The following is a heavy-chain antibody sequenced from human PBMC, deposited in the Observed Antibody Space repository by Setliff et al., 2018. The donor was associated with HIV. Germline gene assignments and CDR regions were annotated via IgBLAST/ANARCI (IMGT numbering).Heavy chain of an antibody. V-gene: IGHV1-46*01. J-gene: IGHJ4*02. D-gene: IGHD4-4*01. CDR2: INPSGGST. Sequence: WASVKVSCKASGGTFSSYAIYWVRQAPGQGLEWMAIINPSGGSTSYAQKFQGRVTMTSDTSTSTVYMELSSLRSEDTAVYYCARALYTNLAHFDYLGQGTLVTVSS. CDR1: GGTFSSYA. CDR3: ARALYTNLAHFDY.